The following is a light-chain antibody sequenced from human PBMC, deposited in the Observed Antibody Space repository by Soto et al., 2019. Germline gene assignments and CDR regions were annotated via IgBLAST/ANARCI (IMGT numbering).Light chain of an antibody. J-gene: IGLJ2*01. V-gene: IGLV2-11*01. CDR2: DVT. Sequence: QSALTQPRSVSGSPGQSVAISCTGTSSDIGGYNYVSWFQQHPGKAPKLIIHDVTERPSGVPDRFSGSKSGNTASLTISGLQADDEAAYYGWSYSGISHVVFGGGTKLTVL. CDR3: WSYSGISHVV. CDR1: SSDIGGYNY.